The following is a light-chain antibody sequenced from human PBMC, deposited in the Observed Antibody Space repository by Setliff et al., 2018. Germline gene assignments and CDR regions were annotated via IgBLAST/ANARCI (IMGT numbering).Light chain of an antibody. CDR3: SSYTSSSTLYV. J-gene: IGLJ1*01. CDR2: EVS. CDR1: STDVGRYIF. Sequence: QSALAQPASVSGSPGQSITISCTGSSTDVGRYIFVSWYQQHPGKAPKLIIYEVSNRPSGVSNRFSGSKSGNTASLSISGLQAEDEADYYCSSYTSSSTLYVFGTGTKVTVL. V-gene: IGLV2-14*01.